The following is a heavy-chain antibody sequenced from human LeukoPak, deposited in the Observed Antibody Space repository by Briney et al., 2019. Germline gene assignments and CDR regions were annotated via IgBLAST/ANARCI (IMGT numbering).Heavy chain of an antibody. CDR2: MNPISGNT. CDR1: GYTFTSYD. Sequence: ASVKVSCKASGYTFTSYDINWVRQATGQGLEWMGWMNPISGNTGYAQKFQGRVTITRNTSISTAYMELSSLRSEDTAVYYCARVWRVGERAKDSSGYLDIWGQGTMVTVSS. V-gene: IGHV1-8*03. J-gene: IGHJ3*02. CDR3: ARVWRVGERAKDSSGYLDI. D-gene: IGHD3-22*01.